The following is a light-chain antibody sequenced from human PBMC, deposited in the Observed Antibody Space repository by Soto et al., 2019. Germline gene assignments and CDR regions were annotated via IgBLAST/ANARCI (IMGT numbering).Light chain of an antibody. CDR3: QQYNNWWT. CDR1: QSVSSN. V-gene: IGKV3-15*01. J-gene: IGKJ1*01. Sequence: IEMTQSPATLSVSPGERATLSCRASQSVSSNLVWYQQKPGQAPRLLIYGASTRVTGIPARFSGSGSGTEFTLTISSPRSEDFAVYYCQQYNNWWTFGQGTKVDIK. CDR2: GAS.